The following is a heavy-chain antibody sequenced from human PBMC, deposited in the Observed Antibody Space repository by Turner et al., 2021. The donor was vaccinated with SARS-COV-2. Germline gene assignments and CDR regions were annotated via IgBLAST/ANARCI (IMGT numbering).Heavy chain of an antibody. CDR2: ISYDGSNK. CDR3: AKSIYPYSSSWYYFDY. CDR1: GFTFSSYG. D-gene: IGHD6-13*01. Sequence: QVQLVESGGGVVQPGRSLRLSCAASGFTFSSYGMHWVRQAPGKGLEWVEVISYDGSNKYYADSVKGRFTIARDNSKNTLYLQMNSLRAEDTAVYYCAKSIYPYSSSWYYFDYWGQGTLVTVSS. V-gene: IGHV3-30*18. J-gene: IGHJ4*02.